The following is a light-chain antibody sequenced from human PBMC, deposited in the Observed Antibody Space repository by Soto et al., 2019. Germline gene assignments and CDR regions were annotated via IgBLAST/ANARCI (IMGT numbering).Light chain of an antibody. CDR1: QSVSTN. Sequence: EIVMTQSPDTLSVSPGERATLSCRASQSVSTNVAWYQQKPGQAPRLLIYGASARATGIPARFSGSGSGTEFTLTISSLQSGDFAVYYCQHSTAFGQGTKVEIK. CDR3: QHSTA. V-gene: IGKV3-15*01. J-gene: IGKJ1*01. CDR2: GAS.